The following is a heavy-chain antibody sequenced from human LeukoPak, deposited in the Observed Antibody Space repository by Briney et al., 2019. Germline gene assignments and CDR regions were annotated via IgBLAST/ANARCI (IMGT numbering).Heavy chain of an antibody. J-gene: IGHJ4*02. CDR3: AKMGGYSGYDYADYFDY. Sequence: GSLSLSCAASGFTFSDYWMTWVRQTPGKGLEWVANIKPDGSDKYYVASVKGRFTISRDNSKNTLYLQMNSLRAEDTAVYYCAKMGGYSGYDYADYFDYWGQGTLVTVSS. D-gene: IGHD5-12*01. CDR2: IKPDGSDK. CDR1: GFTFSDYW. V-gene: IGHV3-7*03.